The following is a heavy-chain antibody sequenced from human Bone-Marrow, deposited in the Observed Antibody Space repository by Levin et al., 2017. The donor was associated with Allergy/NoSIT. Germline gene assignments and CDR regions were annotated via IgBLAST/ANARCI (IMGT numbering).Heavy chain of an antibody. CDR3: SSGDFDFWSGYYSFEY. CDR2: IKTNADGGTI. CDR1: GLTFTNAW. V-gene: IGHV3-15*01. J-gene: IGHJ4*02. Sequence: GGSLRLSCAASGLTFTNAWMNWVRQAPGKGLEWVGLIKTNADGGTIDYAAPVKGRFTISRDDSNNTLYLHMSSPKAEDTAVYYCSSGDFDFWSGYYSFEYWGQGTLVTVSS. D-gene: IGHD3-3*01.